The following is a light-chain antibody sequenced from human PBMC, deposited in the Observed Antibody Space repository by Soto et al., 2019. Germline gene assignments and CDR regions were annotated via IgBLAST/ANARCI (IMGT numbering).Light chain of an antibody. CDR2: DVS. V-gene: IGLV2-14*01. CDR1: SGDVGAYNY. CDR3: RSYTSTSTLV. Sequence: QSALTQPASVSGSPGQSITICCTGTSGDVGAYNYVSWYQQHPGKAPKLMIYDVSNRSSGVSNRFSGSKSGNTASLTISGLQPEDEADYYCRSYTSTSTLVFGTRTKVTVL. J-gene: IGLJ1*01.